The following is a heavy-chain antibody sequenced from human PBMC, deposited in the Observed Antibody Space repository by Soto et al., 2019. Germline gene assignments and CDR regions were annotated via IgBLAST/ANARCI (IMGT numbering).Heavy chain of an antibody. CDR2: IDPSDSYI. Sequence: GESLKISCKGSGYDITTYWISWVRHMPGRGLEWMGRIDPSDSYINYSPSFQGHVTFSADRSTNTAYLQWNSLKASDTAIVYCARHTYSASSWLDPWGQGTLVTVSS. CDR1: GYDITTYW. D-gene: IGHD5-12*01. V-gene: IGHV5-10-1*01. J-gene: IGHJ5*02. CDR3: ARHTYSASSWLDP.